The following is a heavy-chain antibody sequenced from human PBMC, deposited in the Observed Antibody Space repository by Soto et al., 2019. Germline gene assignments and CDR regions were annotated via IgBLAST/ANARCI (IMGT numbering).Heavy chain of an antibody. CDR2: IIPIFGTA. CDR3: ARVLRIAVADNYYYYGMDV. CDR1: GGTFSSYA. V-gene: IGHV1-69*06. D-gene: IGHD6-19*01. J-gene: IGHJ6*02. Sequence: QVQLVQSGAEVKKPGSSVKVSCKASGGTFSSYAISWVRQAPGQGLEWMGGIIPIFGTANYAQKFQGRVTITADKSTSTAYVELSSLRPEDTAVYYCARVLRIAVADNYYYYGMDVWGQGTTVTVSS.